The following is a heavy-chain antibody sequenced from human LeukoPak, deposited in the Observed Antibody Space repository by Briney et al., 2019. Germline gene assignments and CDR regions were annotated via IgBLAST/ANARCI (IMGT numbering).Heavy chain of an antibody. Sequence: PSETLSLTCTVSGGSISGYYWSWIRQSPQKGLEWIAYIYYGGSTNYNPSLKSRVTMSVDTSKNQFSLKLNSVTAADTAVYYCARGLIAAREYYFDSWGQGTLVTVSS. J-gene: IGHJ4*02. CDR2: IYYGGST. V-gene: IGHV4-59*01. D-gene: IGHD6-6*01. CDR3: ARGLIAAREYYFDS. CDR1: GGSISGYY.